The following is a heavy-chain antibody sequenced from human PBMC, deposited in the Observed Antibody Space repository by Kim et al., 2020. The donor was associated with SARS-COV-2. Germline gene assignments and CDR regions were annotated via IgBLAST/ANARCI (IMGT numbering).Heavy chain of an antibody. Sequence: ASVKVSCKTSGYTFSDYLLHWVRLAPGQGLQWVGRINPTTGGTIYAQSFQGRVSMTADTSITTVFMELSSLKSDDTATYFCARPRWDDIVTGEGAEYF. J-gene: IGHJ1*01. V-gene: IGHV1-2*06. CDR3: ARPRWDDIVTGEGAEYF. CDR2: INPTTGGT. CDR1: GYTFSDYL. D-gene: IGHD3-9*01.